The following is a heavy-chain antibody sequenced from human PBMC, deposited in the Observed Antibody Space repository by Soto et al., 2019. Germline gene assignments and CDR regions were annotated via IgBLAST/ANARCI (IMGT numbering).Heavy chain of an antibody. J-gene: IGHJ6*02. CDR1: GGSISSYY. D-gene: IGHD2-2*01. Sequence: SETLSLTCTVSGGSISSYYWSWIRQPPGKGLEWIGYIYYSGSTNYNPSLKSRVTISVATSKNQFSLKLSSVNAADTAVDYCARLVVVPAASTGAQQSPYYGMDVWGQGTTVTVSS. CDR3: ARLVVVPAASTGAQQSPYYGMDV. V-gene: IGHV4-59*01. CDR2: IYYSGST.